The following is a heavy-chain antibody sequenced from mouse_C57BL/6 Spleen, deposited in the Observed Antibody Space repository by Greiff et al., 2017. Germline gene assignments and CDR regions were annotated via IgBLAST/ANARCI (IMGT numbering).Heavy chain of an antibody. D-gene: IGHD1-1*01. Sequence: VQGVESGAELVKPGASVKLSCKASGYTFTSYWMHWVKQRPGRGLEWIGRIDPNSGGTKYNEKFKSKATLTVDKPSSTAYMQLSSLTSEDSAVYYCAGGYYGSSLWFAYWGQGTLVTVSA. J-gene: IGHJ3*01. V-gene: IGHV1-72*01. CDR2: IDPNSGGT. CDR3: AGGYYGSSLWFAY. CDR1: GYTFTSYW.